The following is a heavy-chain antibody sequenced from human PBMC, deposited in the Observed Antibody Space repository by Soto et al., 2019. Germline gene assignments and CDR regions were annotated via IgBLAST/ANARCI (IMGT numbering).Heavy chain of an antibody. CDR3: VHSHVLRWFGFDS. Sequence: QITLKDSGPTLVEPTQTLTLTCTFSELSLSTSGVGVGWIRQPPGKALEWLALIYWDDDKRYSPSLKSRLTITKVTSNNQVVLTMTNMDPVDTATYYCVHSHVLRWFGFDSWGQGTLVTVPS. J-gene: IGHJ4*02. V-gene: IGHV2-5*02. CDR1: ELSLSTSGVG. CDR2: IYWDDDK. D-gene: IGHD3-10*01.